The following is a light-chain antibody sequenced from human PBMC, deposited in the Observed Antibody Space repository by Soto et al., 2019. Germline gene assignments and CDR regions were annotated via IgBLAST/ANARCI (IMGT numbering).Light chain of an antibody. CDR3: QQTYSAPLT. V-gene: IGKV1-39*01. Sequence: DIQMTQSPSSLSASVGDRVTITCRASQSISSYLNWYQHKPGKVPKLLIYAASSFQSGVPSRFSGSESGTDFTLTISSLQPEDFATYYCQQTYSAPLTFGGGTKVDIK. J-gene: IGKJ4*01. CDR1: QSISSY. CDR2: AAS.